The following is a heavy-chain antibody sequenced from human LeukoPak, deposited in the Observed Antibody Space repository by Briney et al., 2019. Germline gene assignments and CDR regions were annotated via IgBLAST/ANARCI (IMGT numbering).Heavy chain of an antibody. CDR2: IYYSGST. Sequence: SETLSLTRTVSGGSIYSSSYYWGWIRQPPGKGLEWIGSIYYSGSTYHNPSLKSRVTISVDTSKKQFSLKLSSVTAADTAVYYCARLSSYSSSWYNFDYWGQGTLVTVSS. CDR1: GGSIYSSSYY. CDR3: ARLSSYSSSWYNFDY. D-gene: IGHD6-13*01. V-gene: IGHV4-39*01. J-gene: IGHJ4*02.